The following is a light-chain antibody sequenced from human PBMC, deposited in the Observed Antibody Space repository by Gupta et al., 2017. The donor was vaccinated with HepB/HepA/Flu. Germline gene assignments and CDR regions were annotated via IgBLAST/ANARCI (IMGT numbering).Light chain of an antibody. V-gene: IGLV1-40*01. CDR2: GDS. CDR3: QSYDSSLSGSKV. CDR1: SSNIGAGDD. J-gene: IGLJ3*02. Sequence: QSVLTQPPSVSGAPAQRVTISCTGSSSNIGAGDDVHWYQQLPGTAPNLLIYGDSNRPSGVPDRFSGAKTGTSASLAITGLQAEDEADDYCQSYDSSLSGSKVFGGGTKLTVL.